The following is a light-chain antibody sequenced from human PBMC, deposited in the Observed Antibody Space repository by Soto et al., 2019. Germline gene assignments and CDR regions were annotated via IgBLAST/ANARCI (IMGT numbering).Light chain of an antibody. CDR1: QSVSSSF. CDR2: GAS. V-gene: IGKV3-20*01. Sequence: EIVLTQSPGTLSLSPGERATLSCRASQSVSSSFLAWYQQKPGQAPRLLIYGASSRATGIPDRLSGSGSGTDFTLTISRLEPEDFAVYYCHQYGSSPATFGQGTKVDIK. CDR3: HQYGSSPAT. J-gene: IGKJ1*01.